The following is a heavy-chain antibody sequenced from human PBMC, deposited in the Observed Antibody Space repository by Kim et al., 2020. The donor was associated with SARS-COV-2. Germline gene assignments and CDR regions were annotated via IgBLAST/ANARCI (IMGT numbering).Heavy chain of an antibody. V-gene: IGHV3-53*01. CDR1: GFTVSSNY. J-gene: IGHJ4*02. D-gene: IGHD6-13*01. CDR2: IYSGGST. CDR3: AREGSHGTPAPFDY. Sequence: GGSLRLSCAASGFTVSSNYMSWVRQAPGKGLEWVSVIYSGGSTYYADSVKGRFTISRDNSKNTLYLQMNSLRAEDTAVYYCAREGSHGTPAPFDYCGQGTLVTVSS.